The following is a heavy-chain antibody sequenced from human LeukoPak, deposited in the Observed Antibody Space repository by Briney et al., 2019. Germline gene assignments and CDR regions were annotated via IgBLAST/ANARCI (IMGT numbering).Heavy chain of an antibody. Sequence: GGSLRLSCAASGFTFTNYWMSWVRQAPGKGLEWVANIKQDGSEKYYVDSVKGRFTISRDNAKNLLYLQMNSLRAEDTAVYYCARDMVGIAAAGSRPQLYYYYYYMDVWGKGTTVTVSS. V-gene: IGHV3-7*01. J-gene: IGHJ6*03. CDR1: GFTFTNYW. CDR3: ARDMVGIAAAGSRPQLYYYYYYMDV. D-gene: IGHD6-13*01. CDR2: IKQDGSEK.